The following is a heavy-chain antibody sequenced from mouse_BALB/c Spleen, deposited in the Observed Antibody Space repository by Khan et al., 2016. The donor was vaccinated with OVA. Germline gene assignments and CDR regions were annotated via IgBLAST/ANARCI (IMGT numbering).Heavy chain of an antibody. Sequence: VQLQQSGPELVKPGASVKISCKASGYSFNGYFMHWVMQSHGKSLEWIGRINPHFGETFYNQKFKDKATLTVDESSSTAHMELRSLASEDSAVYFCARIYGSDFNYWGQGTTLTVSS. CDR2: INPHFGET. D-gene: IGHD1-1*01. J-gene: IGHJ2*01. V-gene: IGHV1-20*02. CDR1: GYSFNGYF. CDR3: ARIYGSDFNY.